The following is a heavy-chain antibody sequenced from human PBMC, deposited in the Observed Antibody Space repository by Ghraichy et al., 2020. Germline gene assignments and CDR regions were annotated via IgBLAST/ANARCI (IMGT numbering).Heavy chain of an antibody. CDR2: INSDGSGI. D-gene: IGHD4-17*01. J-gene: IGHJ4*02. V-gene: IGHV3-74*01. CDR1: GFTFSSYW. Sequence: GESLKISCTASGFTFSSYWMHWVRQAPGKGLVWVSRINSDGSGISYTDSVKGRFTISRDNAKNTLYLQMNSLRAEDTAVYYCARRWYGDDGEGFDYWGQGNLVTVSS. CDR3: ARRWYGDDGEGFDY.